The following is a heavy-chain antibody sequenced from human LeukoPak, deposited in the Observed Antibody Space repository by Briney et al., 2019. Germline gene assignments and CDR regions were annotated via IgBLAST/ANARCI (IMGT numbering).Heavy chain of an antibody. V-gene: IGHV1-18*04. CDR1: GYTFTTYG. CDR3: ARDLDMRRIVDY. D-gene: IGHD2-2*03. J-gene: IGHJ4*02. CDR2: INTYNGNT. Sequence: ASVKVSCKASGYTFTTYGISWVRQAPGQGFEWMGWINTYNGNTNYAHKFRGRVTMTTDTSTRTVYMEVRSLRSDDTAVYYCARDLDMRRIVDYWGQGTLVTVSS.